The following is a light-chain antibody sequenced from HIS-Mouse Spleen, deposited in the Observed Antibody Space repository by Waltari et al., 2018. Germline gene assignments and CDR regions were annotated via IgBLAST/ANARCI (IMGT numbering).Light chain of an antibody. J-gene: IGLJ2*01. CDR1: NIGSKS. CDR2: DDI. V-gene: IGLV3-21*03. CDR3: QVWDSSSDHVV. Sequence: SYVLTQPPSVSVAPGKTARITWGGNNIGSKSVHWYQQKPGQAPVLVVYDDIDRPSGIPERFSGSNSGNTATLTISRVEAGDEADYYCQVWDSSSDHVVFGGGTKLTVL.